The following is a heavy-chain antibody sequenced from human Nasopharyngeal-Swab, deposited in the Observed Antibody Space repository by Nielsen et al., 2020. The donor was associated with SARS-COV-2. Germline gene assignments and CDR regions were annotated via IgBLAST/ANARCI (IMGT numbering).Heavy chain of an antibody. V-gene: IGHV4-59*04. Sequence: SETLSLTCTVSGGSISSYYWSWIRQPPGKGLEWIGYIYYSGSTYYNPSLKSRVTMSVDTSKNQFSLKLSSVTAADTAVYYCARLPPLQVVTSTFDYWGQGSLVTVSS. CDR1: GGSISSYY. CDR2: IYYSGST. D-gene: IGHD2-15*01. CDR3: ARLPPLQVVTSTFDY. J-gene: IGHJ4*02.